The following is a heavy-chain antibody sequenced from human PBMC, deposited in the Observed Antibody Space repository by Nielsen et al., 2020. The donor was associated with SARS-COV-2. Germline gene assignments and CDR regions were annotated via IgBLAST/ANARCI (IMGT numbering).Heavy chain of an antibody. V-gene: IGHV4-39*02. CDR3: AKDGLVATIGYYYYGMDV. J-gene: IGHJ6*02. D-gene: IGHD5-12*01. CDR2: IYYSGST. Sequence: SETLSLTCTVSGGSISSSSYYWGWIRQPPGKGLEWIGSIYYSGSTYYNPSLKSRVTISVDTSKNQFSLKLSSVTAADTAVYYCAKDGLVATIGYYYYGMDVWGQGTTVTVSS. CDR1: GGSISSSSYY.